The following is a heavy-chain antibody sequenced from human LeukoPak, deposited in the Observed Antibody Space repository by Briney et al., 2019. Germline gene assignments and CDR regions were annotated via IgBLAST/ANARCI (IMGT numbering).Heavy chain of an antibody. CDR3: ARCPAAIQSFDY. Sequence: PGGSLRLSCVASEFTFSNYAMHWVRQAPGKGLEWVAAISYDGNNEYYADSVKGRFTISRDSSQNTLYLHMNSLRAEDTAVYYCARCPAAIQSFDYWGQGTPVTVSS. D-gene: IGHD2-2*01. J-gene: IGHJ4*02. CDR1: EFTFSNYA. CDR2: ISYDGNNE. V-gene: IGHV3-30*01.